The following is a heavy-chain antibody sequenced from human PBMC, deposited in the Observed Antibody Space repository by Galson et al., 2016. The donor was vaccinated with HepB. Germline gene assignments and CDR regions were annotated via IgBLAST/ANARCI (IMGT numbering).Heavy chain of an antibody. CDR1: GDSVSSNNAG. Sequence: CAISGDSVSSNNAGWYWIRQSPSRGLEWLGRTFYRSNWQNDYAESVKSRITINPDTSKNQFSLHLSSVTAADTAVYYCARGPHIVVVPGASATDAFDIWGQGTVVTVSS. CDR3: ARGPHIVVVPGASATDAFDI. V-gene: IGHV6-1*01. CDR2: TFYRSNWQN. J-gene: IGHJ3*02. D-gene: IGHD2-2*01.